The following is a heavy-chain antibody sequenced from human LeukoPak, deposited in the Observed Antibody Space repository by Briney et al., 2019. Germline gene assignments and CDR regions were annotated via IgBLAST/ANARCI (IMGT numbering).Heavy chain of an antibody. CDR2: INHSGST. V-gene: IGHV4-34*01. Sequence: SETLSLTCAVYGGSFSGYYWSWIRQPPGKGLEWIGEINHSGSTNYNPSLKSRVTISVDTSKNQFSLRLSSVTAADTAVYFCARGPPTDYYDSSGFYYVFDYWGQGTLVTVSS. D-gene: IGHD3-22*01. CDR1: GGSFSGYY. CDR3: ARGPPTDYYDSSGFYYVFDY. J-gene: IGHJ4*02.